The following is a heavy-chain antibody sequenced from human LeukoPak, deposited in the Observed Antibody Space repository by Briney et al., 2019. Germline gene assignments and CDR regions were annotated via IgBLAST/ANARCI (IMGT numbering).Heavy chain of an antibody. CDR3: ARGGVDYYGSGTYYLMYYFDY. CDR2: ISSSSNYI. Sequence: PGGSLRLSCAASGFTFSSYSMNWVRQAPGKGLEWVSSISSSSNYIYYADSVKGRFTISRDDSHNTLYLQMNSPRAEDTAVYFCARGGVDYYGSGTYYLMYYFDYWGQGALVTVSS. CDR1: GFTFSSYS. J-gene: IGHJ4*02. V-gene: IGHV3-21*04. D-gene: IGHD3-10*01.